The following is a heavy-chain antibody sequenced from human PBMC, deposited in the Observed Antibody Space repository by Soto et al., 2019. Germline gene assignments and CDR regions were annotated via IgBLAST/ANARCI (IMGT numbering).Heavy chain of an antibody. CDR2: IYYSGST. D-gene: IGHD4-17*01. CDR3: ARGDLGFIPPILRLGDYGDYDRDYYYMDV. CDR1: GGSISSYY. Sequence: SETLSLTCTVSGGSISSYYWSWIRQPPGKGLEWIGYIYYSGSTNYNPSLKSRVTISVDTSKNQFSLKLSSVTAADTAVYYCARGDLGFIPPILRLGDYGDYDRDYYYMDVWGKGTTVTVSS. V-gene: IGHV4-59*01. J-gene: IGHJ6*03.